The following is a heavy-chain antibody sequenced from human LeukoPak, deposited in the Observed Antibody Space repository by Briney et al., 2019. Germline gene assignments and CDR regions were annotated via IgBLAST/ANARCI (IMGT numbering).Heavy chain of an antibody. CDR1: GVSISSNSYY. CDR3: AREVAGIEAYGMDV. CDR2: IYYSGSTYYNPSLSGST. J-gene: IGHJ6*02. Sequence: SETLSLTCSVSGVSISSNSYYWGWIRQPPGKGLEWIGSIYYSGSTYYNPSLSGSTYYNPSLKSRVTISVDTSKNQFSLKLSSVTAVDTAVYYCAREVAGIEAYGMDVWGQGTTVTVSS. D-gene: IGHD6-19*01. V-gene: IGHV4-39*02.